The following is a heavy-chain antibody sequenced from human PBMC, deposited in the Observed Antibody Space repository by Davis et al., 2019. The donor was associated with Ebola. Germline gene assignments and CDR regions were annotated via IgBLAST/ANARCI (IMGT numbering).Heavy chain of an antibody. CDR2: IYYSGST. Sequence: MPSETLSLTCSVSDGSVSSSYYWGWIRRPPGKGLEWIGSIYYSGSTYYNPSLKSRVSISIDTSRSQFSLKLTSVTAADTAVYYCARDRPLDFFFGDYYGMDVWGQGTTVTVSS. V-gene: IGHV4-39*02. CDR3: ARDRPLDFFFGDYYGMDV. CDR1: DGSVSSSYY. J-gene: IGHJ6*02. D-gene: IGHD3-16*01.